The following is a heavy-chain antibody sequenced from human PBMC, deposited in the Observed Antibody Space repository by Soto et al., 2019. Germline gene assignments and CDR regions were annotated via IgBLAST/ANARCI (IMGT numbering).Heavy chain of an antibody. J-gene: IGHJ6*03. CDR1: GFTFSHYW. V-gene: IGHV3-74*01. Sequence: EVKLVESGGGLVQPGGSLRLSCAASGFTFSHYWMYWDRQAPGKGLVWVSRINSDGSVSSYADSVKGRLTISRDNVKNTLYLQMNSLRAEDTAVYYCARGDCVGGTCYSLAGSFYYYMDVWGKGTTVTVFS. CDR3: ARGDCVGGTCYSLAGSFYYYMDV. CDR2: INSDGSVS. D-gene: IGHD2-15*01.